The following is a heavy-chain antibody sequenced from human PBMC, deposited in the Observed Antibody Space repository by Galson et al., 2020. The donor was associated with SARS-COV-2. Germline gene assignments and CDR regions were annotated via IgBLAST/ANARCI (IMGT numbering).Heavy chain of an antibody. CDR2: ISSSSSYI. Sequence: GGSLRLSCAASGFTFSSYSMNWVRQAPGKGLEWVSSISSSSSYIYYADSVKGRFTISRDNAKNSLYLQMNSLREEDTAVYYCAKGGGVVYDSSGHLGINFDYWGQGTLVTVSS. CDR3: AKGGGVVYDSSGHLGINFDY. CDR1: GFTFSSYS. V-gene: IGHV3-21*01. D-gene: IGHD3-22*01. J-gene: IGHJ4*02.